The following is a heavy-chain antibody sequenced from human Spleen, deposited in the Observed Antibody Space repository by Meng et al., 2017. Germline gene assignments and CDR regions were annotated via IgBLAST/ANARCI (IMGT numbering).Heavy chain of an antibody. V-gene: IGHV3-7*03. CDR2: IKQDGSEK. CDR3: ARDFDH. J-gene: IGHJ5*02. Sequence: GGSLRLSCAASGFMFSSSAMSWVRQAPGKGLEWVANIKQDGSEKYYVDSVKGRFTISRDNAKNSLYLQMNSLRAEDTALYYCARDFDHWGQGTLVTVSS. CDR1: GFMFSSSA.